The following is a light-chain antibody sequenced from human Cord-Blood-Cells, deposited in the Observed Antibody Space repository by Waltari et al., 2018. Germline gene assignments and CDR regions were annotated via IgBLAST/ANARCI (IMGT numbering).Light chain of an antibody. CDR1: SSDVGGYNY. CDR2: DGS. Sequence: QSALTQPASVSGSPGQSITISCTGTSSDVGGYNYVSWYQQNPGKAHKLMFYDGSKRTSGVSHRFSGSKSGNTASLTISGLQAEDEADYYCSSYTSSSTSVFGTGTKVTVL. CDR3: SSYTSSSTSV. V-gene: IGLV2-14*01. J-gene: IGLJ1*01.